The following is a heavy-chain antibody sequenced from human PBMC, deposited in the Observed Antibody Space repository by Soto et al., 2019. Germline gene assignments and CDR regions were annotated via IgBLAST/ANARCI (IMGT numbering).Heavy chain of an antibody. Sequence: NPSETLSLTCTVSGGSISSSSYYWGWIRQPPGKGLEWIGSIYYSGSTYYNPSLKSRVTISVDTSKNQFSLKLSSVTAADTAVYYCARLYSGYDSYFDYWGQGTLVTVSS. CDR2: IYYSGST. J-gene: IGHJ4*02. CDR3: ARLYSGYDSYFDY. D-gene: IGHD5-12*01. CDR1: GGSISSSSYY. V-gene: IGHV4-39*01.